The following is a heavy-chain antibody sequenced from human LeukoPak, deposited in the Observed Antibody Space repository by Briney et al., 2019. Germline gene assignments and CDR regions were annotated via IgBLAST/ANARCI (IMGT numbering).Heavy chain of an antibody. D-gene: IGHD6-13*01. J-gene: IGHJ5*02. Sequence: GGSLRLSCATSGFTFSSYSMSWVRQAPGKGLEWVSVIGGGGDTSTYYADSVKGRFTISRDNSKNTLYLHMNSLRAEDTPVYYCATRGIAAAWGQGTLVTVSS. CDR3: ATRGIAAA. CDR2: IGGGGDTST. CDR1: GFTFSSYS. V-gene: IGHV3-23*01.